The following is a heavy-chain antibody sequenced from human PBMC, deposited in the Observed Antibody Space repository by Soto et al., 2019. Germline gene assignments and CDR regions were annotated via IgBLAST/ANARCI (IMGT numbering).Heavy chain of an antibody. Sequence: PWGTLRLGGAASVFTFSNYAMSWVRQAPGKGLQWVSTISGSGASTYYGDSVKGRFTLSRDNSENTLFLQMDSLRAEDTAVYYCAKGDLLTGVAHFDYWGQGTLVTVSS. V-gene: IGHV3-23*01. CDR2: ISGSGAST. CDR1: VFTFSNYA. D-gene: IGHD7-27*01. J-gene: IGHJ4*02. CDR3: AKGDLLTGVAHFDY.